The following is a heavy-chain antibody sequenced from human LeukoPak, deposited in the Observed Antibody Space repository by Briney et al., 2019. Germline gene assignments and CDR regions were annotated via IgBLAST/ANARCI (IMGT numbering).Heavy chain of an antibody. J-gene: IGHJ4*02. V-gene: IGHV1-18*01. CDR3: ARSGYVFPADFDY. CDR1: GYTFTSYG. CDR2: LSAHNGNT. D-gene: IGHD5-12*01. Sequence: ASVKVSCKASGYTFTSYGTSWAPEAPGQGREWMGELSAHNGNTNYTQNLEGRDTITTDTSTNTPYREQQSVRSEDTAVYYCARSGYVFPADFDYGGQGTLVTVSS.